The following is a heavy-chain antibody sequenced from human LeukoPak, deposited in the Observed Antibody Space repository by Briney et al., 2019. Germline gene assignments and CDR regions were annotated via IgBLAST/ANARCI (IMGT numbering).Heavy chain of an antibody. CDR1: GGTFSSYA. J-gene: IGHJ5*02. Sequence: ASVKVSCKASGGTFSSYAISWVRQAPGQGLEWMGGIIPIFGTANYAQKFQGRVTITTDESTSTAYMELSSLRSEDTAVYYCAMKSSSWGRGWFDPWGQGTLVTVSS. CDR2: IIPIFGTA. D-gene: IGHD6-13*01. V-gene: IGHV1-69*05. CDR3: AMKSSSWGRGWFDP.